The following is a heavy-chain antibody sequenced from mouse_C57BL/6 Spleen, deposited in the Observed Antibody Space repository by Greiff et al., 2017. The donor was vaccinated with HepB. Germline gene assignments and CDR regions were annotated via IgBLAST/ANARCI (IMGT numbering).Heavy chain of an antibody. V-gene: IGHV1-81*01. Sequence: VQLQQSGAELARPGASVKLSCKASGYTFTSYGISWVKQRTGQGLEWIGEIYPRSGNTYYNEKFKGKATLTADKSSSPAYMELRSLTSEDSAVYFCAPPYYYDYDWFAYWGQGTRVTVSA. D-gene: IGHD2-4*01. CDR1: GYTFTSYG. J-gene: IGHJ3*01. CDR3: APPYYYDYDWFAY. CDR2: IYPRSGNT.